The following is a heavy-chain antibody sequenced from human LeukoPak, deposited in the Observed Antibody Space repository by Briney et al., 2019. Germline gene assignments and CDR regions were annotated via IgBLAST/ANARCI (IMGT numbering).Heavy chain of an antibody. D-gene: IGHD4-23*01. Sequence: PGRSLRLSCAASGFTFSSYAMHWVRQAPGKGLEWVAVISYDGSNKYYADSVKGRFTISRDDAKNSLYLQMNSLRAEDTAVYYCARESGGGSYLDYWGQGILVTVSS. CDR1: GFTFSSYA. CDR3: ARESGGGSYLDY. J-gene: IGHJ4*02. CDR2: ISYDGSNK. V-gene: IGHV3-30-3*01.